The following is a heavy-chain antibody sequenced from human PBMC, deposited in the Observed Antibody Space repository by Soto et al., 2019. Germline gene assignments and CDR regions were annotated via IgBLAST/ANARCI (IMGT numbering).Heavy chain of an antibody. CDR2: IYYKGYT. V-gene: IGHV4-39*01. J-gene: IGHJ6*02. CDR1: GDSIRDSSFY. Sequence: QMQLQESGPGLVKPSETLSLTCTSSGDSIRDSSFYWAWIRQSPGKGLEWIGSIYYKGYTKYNPSPEPRVTISTDPSRNQFSLGLTSVTAADTAIYFCATHPDYGGNYYYYGLDVWGPGTTVIVSS. D-gene: IGHD4-17*01. CDR3: ATHPDYGGNYYYYGLDV.